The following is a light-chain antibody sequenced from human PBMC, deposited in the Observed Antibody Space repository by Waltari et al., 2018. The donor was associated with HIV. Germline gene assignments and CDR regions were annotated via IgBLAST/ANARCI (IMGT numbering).Light chain of an antibody. CDR1: NSNIGSNT. Sequence: QSVLTQPPSASGTPGQRVTISCSGRNSNIGSNTVNWYQPLPGTAPKLLIYGNTQRPSGCPDRFSGSKSGTSAALAISGLQSEDEADYYCASWDDSLNGEVVFGGGTKLTVL. V-gene: IGLV1-44*01. CDR2: GNT. J-gene: IGLJ2*01. CDR3: ASWDDSLNGEVV.